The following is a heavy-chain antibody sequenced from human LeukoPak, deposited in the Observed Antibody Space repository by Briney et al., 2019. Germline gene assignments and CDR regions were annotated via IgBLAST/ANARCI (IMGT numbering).Heavy chain of an antibody. CDR1: GFTFDDYA. CDR3: AKGRNSAVAGLFDY. D-gene: IGHD6-19*01. Sequence: GRSLRLSCAASGFTFDDYAMHWVRQAPGKGLEWVSGISWNSGSIGYADSVKGRFTIYRDNGKNSLYLQMNSLRAEDMALYYCAKGRNSAVAGLFDYWGQGTLVTVSS. J-gene: IGHJ4*02. V-gene: IGHV3-9*03. CDR2: ISWNSGSI.